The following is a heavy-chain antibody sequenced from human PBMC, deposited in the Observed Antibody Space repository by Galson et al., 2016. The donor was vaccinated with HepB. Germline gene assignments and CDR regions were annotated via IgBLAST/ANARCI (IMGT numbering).Heavy chain of an antibody. D-gene: IGHD3-10*01. CDR1: GGSIRNYY. Sequence: ETLSLTCSVSGGSIRNYYCNWVRQSAEKGLEWIGRIDTLGTTSYNPPLKSRVRLSVDPSKNQFSLNLTSVTAADTALYYCARDRAPGGSDAFDIWGQGTMVTVSS. J-gene: IGHJ3*02. CDR3: ARDRAPGGSDAFDI. V-gene: IGHV4-4*07. CDR2: IDTLGTT.